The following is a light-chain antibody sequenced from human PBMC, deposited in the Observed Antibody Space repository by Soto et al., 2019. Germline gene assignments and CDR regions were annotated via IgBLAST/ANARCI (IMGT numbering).Light chain of an antibody. CDR2: DAS. CDR3: QQYDNLPLT. J-gene: IGKJ4*01. CDR1: QDISNY. V-gene: IGKV1-33*01. Sequence: DIQMTQSPSSLSAYVGDRVTITCQASQDISNYLNWYQQKPGKAPKLLIYDASNLETGVPSRFSGSGSGTDFTCTISILQPEDIATYYCQQYDNLPLTFGGGIKVEIE.